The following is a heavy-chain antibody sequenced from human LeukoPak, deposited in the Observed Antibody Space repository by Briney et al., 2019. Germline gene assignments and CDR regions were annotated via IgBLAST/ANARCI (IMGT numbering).Heavy chain of an antibody. J-gene: IGHJ6*02. CDR1: GYSISSGYY. V-gene: IGHV4-38-2*02. Sequence: SETLSPTCTVSGYSISSGYYWGWIRQPPGKGLEWIGSIYHSGSTYYNPSLKSRVTISVDTSKNQFSLKLSSVTAADTAVYYCGGQRDYYYYGMDVWGQGTTVTVSS. CDR2: IYHSGST. CDR3: GGQRDYYYYGMDV.